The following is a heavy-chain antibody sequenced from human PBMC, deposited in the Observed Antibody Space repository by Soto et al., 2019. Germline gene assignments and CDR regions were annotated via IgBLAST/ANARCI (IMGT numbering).Heavy chain of an antibody. J-gene: IGHJ4*02. CDR1: GFSLTASAVG. CDR3: AHRLSNFRFFDY. D-gene: IGHD4-4*01. CDR2: IYSDADK. V-gene: IGHV2-5*02. Sequence: QITLKESGPTLVKPTETLTLTCSFSGFSLTASAVGVGWIRQPPGKALEWLALIYSDADKRSSPSLKNRVTITKDTYKNLVVLTLTNIDPVDTGTYYCAHRLSNFRFFDYWGQGILVTVSS.